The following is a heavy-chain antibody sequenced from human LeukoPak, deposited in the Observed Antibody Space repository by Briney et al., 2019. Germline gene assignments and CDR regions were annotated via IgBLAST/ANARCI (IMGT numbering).Heavy chain of an antibody. Sequence: GGSLRLSCAASGFTFSSYAMSWVRQAPGKGLEWVSAISGSGGSTYYADSVKGRFTISRDNSKNTLYLQMNSLRAEDTAVYYCAKSVGNYDFWSGYIEPFDYWGQGTLVTVSS. D-gene: IGHD3-3*01. CDR3: AKSVGNYDFWSGYIEPFDY. J-gene: IGHJ4*02. CDR2: ISGSGGST. CDR1: GFTFSSYA. V-gene: IGHV3-23*01.